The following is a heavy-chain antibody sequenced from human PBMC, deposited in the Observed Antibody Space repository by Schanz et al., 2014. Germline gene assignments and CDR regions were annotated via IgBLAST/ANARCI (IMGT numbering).Heavy chain of an antibody. CDR3: AKTPREYCNYDNCPNWFDS. CDR1: GFIVRSNY. CDR2: ISGSGGST. Sequence: EVHLVESGGGLVQPGGSLRLSCAVSGFIVRSNYMTWVRQAPGKGLEWVSAISGSGGSTYYADSVKGRFTISRDNSKNTLYLQMNSLRAEDTAVYYCAKTPREYCNYDNCPNWFDSWGQGTLVTASS. D-gene: IGHD2-15*01. V-gene: IGHV3-23*04. J-gene: IGHJ5*01.